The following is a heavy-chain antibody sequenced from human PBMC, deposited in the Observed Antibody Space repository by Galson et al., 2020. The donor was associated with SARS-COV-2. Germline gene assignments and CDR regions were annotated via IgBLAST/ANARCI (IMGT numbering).Heavy chain of an antibody. CDR3: ASPMNAFGEVMITHFDY. CDR2: IYYSGST. Sequence: SETLSLTCTVSGGSISSYYWSWIRQPPGKGLEWIGYIYYSGSTNYNTSLKSRVTISVDTSKNQFSLKLSSVTAADTAVYYCASPMNAFGEVMITHFDYWGQGTLVTVSA. CDR1: GGSISSYY. D-gene: IGHD3-16*01. J-gene: IGHJ4*02. V-gene: IGHV4-59*01.